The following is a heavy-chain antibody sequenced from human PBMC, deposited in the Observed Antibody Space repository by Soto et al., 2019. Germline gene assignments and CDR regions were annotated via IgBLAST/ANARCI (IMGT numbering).Heavy chain of an antibody. CDR3: ARGLADIVVVVAATELNWFDP. CDR2: IYYSGST. Sequence: SETLSLTCTVSGGSISSGGYYWSWIRQHPGKGLEWIGYIYYSGSTYYNPSLKSRVTISVDTSKNQFSLKLSSVTAADTAVYYCARGLADIVVVVAATELNWFDPWGQGTLVTVSS. D-gene: IGHD2-15*01. V-gene: IGHV4-31*03. CDR1: GGSISSGGYY. J-gene: IGHJ5*02.